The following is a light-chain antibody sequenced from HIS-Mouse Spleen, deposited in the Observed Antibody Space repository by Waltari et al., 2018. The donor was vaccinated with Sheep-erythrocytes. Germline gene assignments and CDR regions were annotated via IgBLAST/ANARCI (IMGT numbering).Light chain of an antibody. J-gene: IGLJ1*01. CDR2: DVS. V-gene: IGLV2-11*01. CDR3: CSYAGSYNHV. Sequence: QSALTQPRSVSGSPGQSVTISCTGTSSDVGGYNYVSWYQQHPGKAPKLMIYDVSKRPPGVPDCFSGSKSGNTASLTISGRQAEDEADYYCCSYAGSYNHVFATGTKVTVL. CDR1: SSDVGGYNY.